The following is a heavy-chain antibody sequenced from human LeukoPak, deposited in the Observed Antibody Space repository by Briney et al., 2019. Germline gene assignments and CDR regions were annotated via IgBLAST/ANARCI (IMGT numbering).Heavy chain of an antibody. CDR1: GYTLTELS. Sequence: ASVQVSCKVSGYTLTELSMHWVRQAPGKGLEWMGGFDPEDGETIYAQKFQGRATMTEDTSTDTAYMELSSLRSEDTAVYYCARLDSSGWYVDWFDPWGQGTLVTVSS. V-gene: IGHV1-24*01. J-gene: IGHJ5*02. CDR2: FDPEDGET. D-gene: IGHD6-19*01. CDR3: ARLDSSGWYVDWFDP.